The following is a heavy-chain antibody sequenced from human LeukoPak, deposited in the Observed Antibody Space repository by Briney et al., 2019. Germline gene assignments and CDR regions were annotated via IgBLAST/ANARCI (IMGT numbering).Heavy chain of an antibody. CDR2: IYYSGST. D-gene: IGHD2-15*01. CDR3: ARGGWSLDY. J-gene: IGHJ4*02. CDR1: GGSINNYY. Sequence: SETLSLTCTVSGGSINNYYWSWIRQPPGKGQEWIGYIYYSGSTNYNPSLKSRVTISVDTSKNQFSLKLTSVTAADTAIYYCARGGWSLDYWGQGTLVTVSS. V-gene: IGHV4-59*01.